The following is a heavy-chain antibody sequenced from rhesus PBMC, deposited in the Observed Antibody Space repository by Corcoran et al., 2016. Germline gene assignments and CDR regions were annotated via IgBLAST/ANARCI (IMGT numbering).Heavy chain of an antibody. CDR1: GYPFTSYS. J-gene: IGHJ6*01. Sequence: QVQLVQSGAEVKKPGASVKLSCKASGYPFTSYSINWVRQAPGQGLEWMGRINPSNGNTGDAQKFQGRVTMTRDTSTSTAYMELSSLRSEDTAVYYCAREKWLLIYGLDSWGQGVVVTVSS. CDR3: AREKWLLIYGLDS. CDR2: INPSNGNT. V-gene: IGHV1-200*01. D-gene: IGHD3-28*01.